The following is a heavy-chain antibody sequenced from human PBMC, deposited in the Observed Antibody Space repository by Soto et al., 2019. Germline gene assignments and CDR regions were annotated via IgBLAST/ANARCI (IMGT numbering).Heavy chain of an antibody. V-gene: IGHV1-18*01. Sequence: ASVKVSCKTSGYTFTNFGLSWVRQAPGQGLEWMGWISAYNGNTNYAQNFQGRVTMTTDTSTSTAYMELRSLRSDDTAVYYCARGATPIDYWGQGTLLTVSS. D-gene: IGHD2-15*01. CDR2: ISAYNGNT. CDR3: ARGATPIDY. CDR1: GYTFTNFG. J-gene: IGHJ4*02.